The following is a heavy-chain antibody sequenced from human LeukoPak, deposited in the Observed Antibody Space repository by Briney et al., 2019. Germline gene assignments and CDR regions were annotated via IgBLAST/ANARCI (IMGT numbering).Heavy chain of an antibody. CDR2: IYSSGST. D-gene: IGHD3-22*01. CDR3: ARGDSSGYYFLFDY. CDR1: GGSVSSGGYY. V-gene: IGHV4-31*03. Sequence: SQTLSLTCTVSGGSVSSGGYYWSWIRQHPGKGLEWIGYIYSSGSTYYNPSLKSRVTISVDTSKNQFSLKLGSVTAADTAVYYCARGDSSGYYFLFDYWGQGTLVTVSS. J-gene: IGHJ4*02.